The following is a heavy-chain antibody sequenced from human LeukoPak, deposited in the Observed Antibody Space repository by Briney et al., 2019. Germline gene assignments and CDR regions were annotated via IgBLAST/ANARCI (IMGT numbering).Heavy chain of an antibody. CDR3: ARVSGYSGYDWDY. CDR2: INPSGGST. Sequence: ASVTVSCKASGYTFTDYYLHWLRQAPGQGLEWMGIINPSGGSTSYAQKFQGRVTMTRDTSISTAYMELSRLRSDDTAVYYCARVSGYSGYDWDYWGQGTLVTVSS. V-gene: IGHV1-46*01. J-gene: IGHJ4*02. D-gene: IGHD5-12*01. CDR1: GYTFTDYY.